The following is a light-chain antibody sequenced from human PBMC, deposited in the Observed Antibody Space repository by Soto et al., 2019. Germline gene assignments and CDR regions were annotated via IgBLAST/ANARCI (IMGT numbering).Light chain of an antibody. V-gene: IGKV3-11*01. CDR2: DAS. J-gene: IGKJ5*01. Sequence: EIVLTQSPATLSLSPGEIATLSCRASQSVSSYLAWYQQKPGQAPRLLIYDASNRATGIPARFSGSGSGTEFTLTSSSLEPEDFAVYYCQQRSNWPTFGQGTRLEIK. CDR1: QSVSSY. CDR3: QQRSNWPT.